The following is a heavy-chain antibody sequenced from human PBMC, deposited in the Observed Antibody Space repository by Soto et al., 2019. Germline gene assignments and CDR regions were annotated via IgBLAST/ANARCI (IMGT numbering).Heavy chain of an antibody. J-gene: IGHJ4*02. CDR1: GGSISSSSYY. D-gene: IGHD3-22*01. CDR3: ARLILDYDSSGYYSPRLDY. Sequence: SETLSLTCTVSGGSISSSSYYWGWIRQPQGTGLEWIGSIYYSGSTYYNPSLKSRVTISVDTSKNQFSLKLSSVTAADTAVYYCARLILDYDSSGYYSPRLDYWGQGTLVTVSS. V-gene: IGHV4-39*01. CDR2: IYYSGST.